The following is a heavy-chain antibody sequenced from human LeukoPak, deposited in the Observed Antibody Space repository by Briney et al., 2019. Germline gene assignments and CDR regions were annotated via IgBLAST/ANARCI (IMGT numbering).Heavy chain of an antibody. CDR1: GYSFTSYW. CDR2: IYPGDSDT. Sequence: GESLKISCKGSGYSFTSYWIGWVRQMPGKGLEWMGIIYPGDSDTRHSPSFQGQVTISADKSISTAYLQWSSLKASDTAMYYCARQEYCSGGSCYTWFDPWGQGTLVIVS. CDR3: ARQEYCSGGSCYTWFDP. J-gene: IGHJ5*02. V-gene: IGHV5-51*01. D-gene: IGHD2-15*01.